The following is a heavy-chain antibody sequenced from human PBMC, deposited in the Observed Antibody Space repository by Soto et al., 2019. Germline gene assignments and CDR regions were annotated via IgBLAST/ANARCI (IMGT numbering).Heavy chain of an antibody. J-gene: IGHJ4*02. D-gene: IGHD1-26*01. CDR2: MTDDRPEI. V-gene: IGHV3-30-3*01. Sequence: QLQLVESGGGVVQPGRSLKLSCVASGLPFRNYAFHWVRQAPGKGLEWLAVMTDDRPEIYYADSVQGRFTISRDNSKNTLYLQMNSLRSEDTAVYYCSRQNTLGAATYFDYWGQGTLFTVSS. CDR1: GLPFRNYA. CDR3: SRQNTLGAATYFDY.